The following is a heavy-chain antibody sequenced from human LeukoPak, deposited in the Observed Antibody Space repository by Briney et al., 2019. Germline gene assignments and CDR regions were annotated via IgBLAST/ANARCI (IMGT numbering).Heavy chain of an antibody. J-gene: IGHJ3*02. Sequence: SETLSLTCTVSGGSISSSSYYWGWIRQPPGKGLEWIGSIYYSGSTYYNPSLKSRVTISVDTSKNQFSLKLSSVTAADTAVYYCARRTDSGSYRVYAFDIWGQGTMVTVSS. V-gene: IGHV4-39*01. D-gene: IGHD1-26*01. CDR2: IYYSGST. CDR3: ARRTDSGSYRVYAFDI. CDR1: GGSISSSSYY.